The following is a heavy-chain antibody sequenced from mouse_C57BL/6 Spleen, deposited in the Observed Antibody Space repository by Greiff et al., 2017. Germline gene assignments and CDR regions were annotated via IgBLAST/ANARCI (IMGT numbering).Heavy chain of an antibody. CDR2: INSDGGST. Sequence: EVKLMESGGGLVQPGESLKLSCESNEYEFPSHDMSWVRKTPEKRLELVAAINSDGGSTYYPDTMERRFIISRDNTKKTLYLQLSSLRSEDTAVYYCARLKLGTGAMDYWGQGTSVTVSS. CDR3: ARLKLGTGAMDY. CDR1: EYEFPSHD. D-gene: IGHD4-1*01. V-gene: IGHV5-2*01. J-gene: IGHJ4*01.